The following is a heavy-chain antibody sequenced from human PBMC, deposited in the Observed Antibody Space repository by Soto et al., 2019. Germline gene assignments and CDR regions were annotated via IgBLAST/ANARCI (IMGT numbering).Heavy chain of an antibody. CDR3: AKDMNSVPEY. Sequence: EVQLVESGGGLVQPGGSLRLSCAASGFTFSSYWMYWVRQAPGKGLVWVSRIKTDGSITSYADSVKGRFTVSRDNARYMLYLQMNSLRAEDTAVYYCAKDMNSVPEYWGQGTLVTVSS. J-gene: IGHJ4*02. D-gene: IGHD1-7*01. V-gene: IGHV3-74*01. CDR1: GFTFSSYW. CDR2: IKTDGSIT.